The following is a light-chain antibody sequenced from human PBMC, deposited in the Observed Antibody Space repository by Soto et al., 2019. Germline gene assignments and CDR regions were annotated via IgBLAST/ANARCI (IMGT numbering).Light chain of an antibody. J-gene: IGKJ5*01. V-gene: IGKV3-20*01. CDR3: QQYGGSPIT. Sequence: EIVMTQSPAILSVSPGERATLSCRASQSVSSNLGWYQQKPGQAPRLLIYAASTRAAGIPDRFSGSGSGTDFSLTISRLEPEDFAVYYCQQYGGSPITFGQGTRLEIK. CDR1: QSVSSN. CDR2: AAS.